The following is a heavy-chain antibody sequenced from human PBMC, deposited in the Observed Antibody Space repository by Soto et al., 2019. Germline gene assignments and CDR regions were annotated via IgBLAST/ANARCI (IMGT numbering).Heavy chain of an antibody. D-gene: IGHD2-2*01. CDR3: ARANCDEDCSSSSCYCWFDP. Sequence: GESLKISCKGTGYSFTTYWIGWVRQMPGKGLEWMGIIYPGDSDTRYSPSFQGQVTISADKSISTAYLQWSSLKASDTARYYCARANCDEDCSSSSCYCWFDPWGQGTLVTVSS. J-gene: IGHJ5*02. V-gene: IGHV5-51*01. CDR2: IYPGDSDT. CDR1: GYSFTTYW.